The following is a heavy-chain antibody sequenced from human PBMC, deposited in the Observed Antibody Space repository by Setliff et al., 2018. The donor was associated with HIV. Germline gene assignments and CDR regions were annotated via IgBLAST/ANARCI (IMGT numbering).Heavy chain of an antibody. CDR2: IYPGDSDT. Sequence: GESLKISCKGSGYSFTNYWIGWVRQMPGKGLEWMGIIYPGDSDTRYSPSFQGQVTISADKSISTAYLQWSSLKASDTAVYFCAKHYFDSRGDYYTGFDYWGQGTLVTVSS. CDR1: GYSFTNYW. V-gene: IGHV5-51*01. CDR3: AKHYFDSRGDYYTGFDY. D-gene: IGHD3-22*01. J-gene: IGHJ4*02.